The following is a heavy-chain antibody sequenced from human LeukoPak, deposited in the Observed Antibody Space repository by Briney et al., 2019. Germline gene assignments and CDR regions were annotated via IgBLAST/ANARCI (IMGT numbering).Heavy chain of an antibody. Sequence: ASVKVSFKASGYTFTSYGISWVRQAPGQGLEWMGWISAYNGNTNYAQKLQGRVTMTTDTSTSTAYMELRSLRSDDTAVYYCARDPRRLPFTAMYHMGYRGQGTLVTVSS. CDR3: ARDPRRLPFTAMYHMGY. CDR2: ISAYNGNT. D-gene: IGHD5-18*01. CDR1: GYTFTSYG. V-gene: IGHV1-18*01. J-gene: IGHJ4*02.